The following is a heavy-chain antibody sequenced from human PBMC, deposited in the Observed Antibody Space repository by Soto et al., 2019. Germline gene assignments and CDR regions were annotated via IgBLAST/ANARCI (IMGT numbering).Heavy chain of an antibody. Sequence: GGSLRLSCAASGFTFSSYAMSWVRQAPGKGLEWVSGISGSGGSTYYAASVKGRFTISRDNSKNTLYLQMNSLRAEDTAVYYCAKDYYDSSAYYYLDHWGQGTLVTVSS. V-gene: IGHV3-23*01. J-gene: IGHJ4*02. D-gene: IGHD3-22*01. CDR2: ISGSGGST. CDR1: GFTFSSYA. CDR3: AKDYYDSSAYYYLDH.